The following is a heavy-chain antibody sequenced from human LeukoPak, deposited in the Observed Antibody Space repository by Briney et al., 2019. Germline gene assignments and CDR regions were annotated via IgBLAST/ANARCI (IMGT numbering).Heavy chain of an antibody. V-gene: IGHV4-34*01. J-gene: IGHJ4*02. Sequence: NPSETLSLTCAVSGGTFRGYYWSWIRQPPGKGLAWIGEIDHSGSTNYNPSLESRLTLSVDTSKSQVSLNLNSVTAADTAVYYCAREVLEKHLLDWGQGTLVTVSS. CDR3: AREVLEKHLLD. CDR2: IDHSGST. D-gene: IGHD5-24*01. CDR1: GGTFRGYY.